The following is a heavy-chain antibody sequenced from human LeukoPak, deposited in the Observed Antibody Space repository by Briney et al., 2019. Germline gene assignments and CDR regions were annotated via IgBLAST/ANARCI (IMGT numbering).Heavy chain of an antibody. CDR1: GGSISSYY. J-gene: IGHJ4*02. V-gene: IGHV4-59*01. CDR3: ARASDFWSGYYLDY. D-gene: IGHD3-3*01. CDR2: IYYSGST. Sequence: PSETLSLTCTVSGGSISSYYWSWIRQPPGKGLEWIGYIYYSGSTNYNPSLKSRVTISVDTSKNQFSLKPSSVTAADTAVYYCARASDFWSGYYLDYWGQGTLVTVSS.